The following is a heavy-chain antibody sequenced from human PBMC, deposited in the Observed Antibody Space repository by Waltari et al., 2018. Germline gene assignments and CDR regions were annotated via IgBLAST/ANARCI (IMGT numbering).Heavy chain of an antibody. CDR1: GGSISSYY. D-gene: IGHD3-10*01. J-gene: IGHJ6*02. V-gene: IGHV4-59*01. CDR2: IYYSGST. CDR3: ARHPHMVRGVPNYYYYGMDV. Sequence: QVQLQESGPGLVKPSETLSLTCTVSGGSISSYYWSWIRQPPGKGLEWIGYIYYSGSTNYNPSLKSRVTISVDTSKNQFSLKLSSVTAADTAVYYCARHPHMVRGVPNYYYYGMDVWGQGTTVTVSS.